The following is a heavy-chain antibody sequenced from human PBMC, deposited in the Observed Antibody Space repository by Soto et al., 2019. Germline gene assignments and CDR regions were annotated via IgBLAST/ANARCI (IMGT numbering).Heavy chain of an antibody. CDR1: QFNLDTFRTSV. Sequence: GASVKVSCKASQFNLDTFRTSVVQWVRQARGQGLEWVGWVVVGSGRTNYAQQFQGKVTITWDTSTSTAYMELSSLRSEDTAVYYCARDPSVFVAARPSLPRSWFDPWGQGTLVTVSS. J-gene: IGHJ5*02. CDR3: ARDPSVFVAARPSLPRSWFDP. CDR2: VVVGSGRT. V-gene: IGHV1-58*01. D-gene: IGHD6-6*01.